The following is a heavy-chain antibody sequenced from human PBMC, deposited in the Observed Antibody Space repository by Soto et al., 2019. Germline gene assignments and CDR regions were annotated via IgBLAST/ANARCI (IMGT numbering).Heavy chain of an antibody. D-gene: IGHD2-15*01. CDR2: IKSKSDGGTT. Sequence: GGSLRLSCAASGFPFSDAWMSWVRQAPGKGLDWVGRIKSKSDGGTTEYAAPGRGRFTISRDDSKNTLYLQMNSLKTEDTAVYYCTTDLWRIAVVVGSTGYFNPWGQGTPVTVSS. V-gene: IGHV3-15*01. J-gene: IGHJ5*02. CDR3: TTDLWRIAVVVGSTGYFNP. CDR1: GFPFSDAW.